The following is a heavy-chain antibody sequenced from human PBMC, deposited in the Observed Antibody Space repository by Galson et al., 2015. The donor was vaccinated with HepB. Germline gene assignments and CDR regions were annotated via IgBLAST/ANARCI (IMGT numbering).Heavy chain of an antibody. V-gene: IGHV1-18*01. CDR1: GYTFTSYG. J-gene: IGHJ6*03. Sequence: SVKVSCKASGYTFTSYGISWVRQAPGQGLEWMGWISAYNGNTNYAQKLQGRVTMTTDTSTSTAYMELRSLRSDDTAVYYCAREGRGYDYIWGSGYYYMDVWGKGTTVTVSS. D-gene: IGHD3-16*01. CDR3: AREGRGYDYIWGSGYYYMDV. CDR2: ISAYNGNT.